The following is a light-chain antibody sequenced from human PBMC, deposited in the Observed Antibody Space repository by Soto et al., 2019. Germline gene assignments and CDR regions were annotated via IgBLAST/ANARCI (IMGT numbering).Light chain of an antibody. CDR2: GAS. J-gene: IGKJ1*01. CDR1: QSVSSN. Sequence: EIVLTQSPGTLSLSPGERATLSCRASQSVSSNYVAWYQQIPGQTPRLLIYGASTRATGIPARFSGSGSGTEFTLTISSLQSEDSAVYYCQQYNNWPPWTFGQGTKVDIK. V-gene: IGKV3-15*01. CDR3: QQYNNWPPWT.